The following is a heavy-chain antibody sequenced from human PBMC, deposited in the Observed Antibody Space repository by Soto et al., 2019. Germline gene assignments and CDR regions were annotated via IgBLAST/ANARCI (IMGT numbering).Heavy chain of an antibody. CDR3: ARYSSNWFQTEGMDV. CDR2: IDASGNS. Sequence: SETLSLTCTVSGDSISSYYWNWIRQPAGKGLEWIGRIDASGNSNYNPSLKSRVTMLVGTSKKQFSLKVTSVTAADTAVYYCARYSSNWFQTEGMDVWGQGTTVTVSS. J-gene: IGHJ6*02. V-gene: IGHV4-4*07. CDR1: GDSISSYY. D-gene: IGHD6-13*01.